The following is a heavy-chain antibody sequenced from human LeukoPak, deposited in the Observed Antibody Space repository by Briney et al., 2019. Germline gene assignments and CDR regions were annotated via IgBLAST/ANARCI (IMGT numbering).Heavy chain of an antibody. J-gene: IGHJ4*02. V-gene: IGHV3-30*14. Sequence: PGGSLRLSCAASGFTFSNYAMHWVRQAPGKGLEWVAVILYDGSNQYYADSVKGRFTISRDNSKNTLYLQMGSLRVEDMAVYYCARDDGGSPGGWGQGTLVTVSS. CDR2: ILYDGSNQ. CDR1: GFTFSNYA. CDR3: ARDDGGSPGG. D-gene: IGHD1-26*01.